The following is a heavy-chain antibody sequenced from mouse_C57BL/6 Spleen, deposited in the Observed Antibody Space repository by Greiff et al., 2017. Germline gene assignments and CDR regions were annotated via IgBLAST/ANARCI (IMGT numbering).Heavy chain of an antibody. V-gene: IGHV1-5*01. J-gene: IGHJ2*01. D-gene: IGHD4-1*01. CDR2: IYPGNSDT. CDR1: GYTFTSYW. Sequence: EVQLQQSGTVLARPGASVKMSCKTSGYTFTSYWMHWVKQRPGPGLEWIGAIYPGNSDTSYNQKFKGKAKLTAVTSASTAYMELSSLTNEDSAVYYCTNNWDGGAFDYWGQGTTLTVSS. CDR3: TNNWDGGAFDY.